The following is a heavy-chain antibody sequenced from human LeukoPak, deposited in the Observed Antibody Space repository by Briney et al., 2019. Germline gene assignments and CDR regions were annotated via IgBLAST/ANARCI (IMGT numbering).Heavy chain of an antibody. D-gene: IGHD3-10*01. CDR3: ARHHYFALTY. CDR2: THHSGSS. CDR1: GDSVSYDNW. Sequence: PSGTISLTCAVSGDSVSYDNWWSWIRQPPGKGLEWIGETHHSGSSNYNPSLKSRVTVSVDKSKNQVSLSLTSVTAADTAVYYCARHHYFALTYWGQATLVPVSS. V-gene: IGHV4-4*02. J-gene: IGHJ4*02.